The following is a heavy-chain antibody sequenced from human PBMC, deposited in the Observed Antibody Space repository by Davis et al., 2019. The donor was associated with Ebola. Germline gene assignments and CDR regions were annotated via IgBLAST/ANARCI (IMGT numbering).Heavy chain of an antibody. CDR1: GFTFSSYA. V-gene: IGHV3-64D*08. CDR2: ISSNGGST. Sequence: LKISCSASGFTFSSYAMHWVRQAPGKGLEYVSAISSNGGSTYYADSVKGRFTISRDNSKNTLYLQMSSLRAEDTAVYYCVKGVVVVTAYMSHWGQGTLVTVSS. J-gene: IGHJ1*01. CDR3: VKGVVVVTAYMSH. D-gene: IGHD2-21*02.